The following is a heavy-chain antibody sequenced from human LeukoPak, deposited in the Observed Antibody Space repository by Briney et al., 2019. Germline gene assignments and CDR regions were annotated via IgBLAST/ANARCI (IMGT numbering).Heavy chain of an antibody. Sequence: ASVKVSCKASGYTFTGYYMHWVRQAPGQGLEWMGWINPNSGGTNYAQKFQGRVTMTRDTSISTAYMELSRLRSDDTAVYYCARGIPAAIRGTDLDYWGQGTLVTVSS. V-gene: IGHV1-2*02. CDR2: INPNSGGT. D-gene: IGHD2-2*01. CDR3: ARGIPAAIRGTDLDY. J-gene: IGHJ4*02. CDR1: GYTFTGYY.